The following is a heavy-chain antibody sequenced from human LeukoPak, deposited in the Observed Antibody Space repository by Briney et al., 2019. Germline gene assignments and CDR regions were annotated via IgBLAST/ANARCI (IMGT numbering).Heavy chain of an antibody. CDR1: GGSIGSGGYS. CDR3: ARGRHYYYGMDV. V-gene: IGHV4-30-2*01. Sequence: SQTLSLTCAVSGGSIGSGGYSWSWIRQPPGKGLEWIGYIYHSGSTYYNPSLKSRVTISVDRSKNQFSLKLSSVTAADTAVYYCARGRHYYYGMDVWGQGTTVTVSS. J-gene: IGHJ6*02. CDR2: IYHSGST.